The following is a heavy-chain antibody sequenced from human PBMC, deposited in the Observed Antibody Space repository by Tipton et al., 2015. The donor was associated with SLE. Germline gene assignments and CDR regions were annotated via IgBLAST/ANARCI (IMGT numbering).Heavy chain of an antibody. CDR3: ARHGYASWSDYYHHVFDV. CDR2: IDQFGSA. J-gene: IGHJ3*01. D-gene: IGHD3/OR15-3a*01. V-gene: IGHV4-59*08. CDR1: GGSITGYY. Sequence: TLSLTCIVSGGSITGYYWSWIRQPPGKRLEWIGYIDQFGSANYNPSLQSRVTISVGRSKTQFSLKLRSVSAADSAMYYCARHGYASWSDYYHHVFDVWGQGTMLTVSS.